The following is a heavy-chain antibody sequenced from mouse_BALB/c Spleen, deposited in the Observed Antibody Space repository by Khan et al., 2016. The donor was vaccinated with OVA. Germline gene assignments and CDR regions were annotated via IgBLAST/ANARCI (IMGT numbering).Heavy chain of an antibody. J-gene: IGHJ3*01. D-gene: IGHD2-1*01. Sequence: VELLQSGPELVKPGASVKMSCKASGYTFSSYVMHWVKQTPGQGLEWIGYIYPYNDGAEYNEKFKGKAILTSDKSSSTAYMELSSLTSEDSAVYYGERVGYYGKGFAYWGQGTLVTVSA. CDR1: GYTFSSYV. V-gene: IGHV1S136*01. CDR3: ERVGYYGKGFAY. CDR2: IYPYNDGA.